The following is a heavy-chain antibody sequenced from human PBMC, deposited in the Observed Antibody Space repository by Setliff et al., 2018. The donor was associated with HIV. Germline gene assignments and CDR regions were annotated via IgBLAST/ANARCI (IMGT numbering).Heavy chain of an antibody. Sequence: PSETLSLTCTVSGGSINNDIYFWSWIRQYPGKGLEWIGYIYYSGSTYYNPSLKSRITISVDTSKNQFSLRLSSVTAAETAVYYCARSGSSSPYYFDYWGQGTLVTVSS. D-gene: IGHD6-6*01. CDR2: IYYSGST. CDR1: GGSINNDIYF. J-gene: IGHJ4*02. V-gene: IGHV4-31*03. CDR3: ARSGSSSPYYFDY.